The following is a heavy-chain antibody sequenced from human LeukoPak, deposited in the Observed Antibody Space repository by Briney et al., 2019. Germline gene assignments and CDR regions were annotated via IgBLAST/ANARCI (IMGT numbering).Heavy chain of an antibody. V-gene: IGHV3-7*01. CDR3: ARGVVLDY. J-gene: IGHJ4*02. CDR1: GFTFSHYW. CDR2: INQDGTEK. Sequence: PGGSLRLSCVASGFTFSHYWMHWVRQVPGKGLEWVANINQDGTEKYYVDSVKGRFTISRDNARTSVYLQMNSLRAEDTAVYYCARGVVLDYWGQGTLVTVSS. D-gene: IGHD2-15*01.